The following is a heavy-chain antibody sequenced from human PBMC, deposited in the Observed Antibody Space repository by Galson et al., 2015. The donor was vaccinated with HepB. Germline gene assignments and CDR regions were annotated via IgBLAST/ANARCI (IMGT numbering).Heavy chain of an antibody. D-gene: IGHD1-26*01. Sequence: SLRLSCAASGFTLSNYGMNWVRQAPGKGLEWLSYITSSSSNIYYADSVKGRFTISRDNAKKSLYLEMTSLRDEDTAVYYCTRKWAFDIWGQGTMVTVS. CDR3: TRKWAFDI. V-gene: IGHV3-48*02. CDR1: GFTLSNYG. CDR2: ITSSSSNI. J-gene: IGHJ3*02.